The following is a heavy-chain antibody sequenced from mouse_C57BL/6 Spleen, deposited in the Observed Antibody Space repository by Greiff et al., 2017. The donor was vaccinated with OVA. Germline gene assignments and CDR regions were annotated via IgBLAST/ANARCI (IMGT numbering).Heavy chain of an antibody. Sequence: VQLQQPGAELVRPGTSVKLSCKASGYTFTSYWMHWVKQRPGQGLEWIGVIDPSDSYTNYNQKFKGKATLTVDTSSSTAYMQLSSLTSEDSAVYYCARLSNWDAMDYWGQGTSVTVSS. CDR3: ARLSNWDAMDY. J-gene: IGHJ4*01. CDR2: IDPSDSYT. CDR1: GYTFTSYW. D-gene: IGHD4-1*02. V-gene: IGHV1-59*01.